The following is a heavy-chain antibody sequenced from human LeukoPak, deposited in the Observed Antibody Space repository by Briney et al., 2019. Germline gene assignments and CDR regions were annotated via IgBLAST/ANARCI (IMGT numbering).Heavy chain of an antibody. CDR1: GGSISSGSYY. D-gene: IGHD3-3*01. V-gene: IGHV4-61*02. CDR3: ARGEVMIDY. CDR2: IYTSGST. J-gene: IGHJ4*02. Sequence: PSETLSLTCTVSGGSISSGSYYWSWIRQPAGKGLEWIGRIYTSGSTNYNPSLKSRVTISVDTSKNQFSLKLSSVTAADTAVYYCARGEVMIDYWGQGTLVTVSS.